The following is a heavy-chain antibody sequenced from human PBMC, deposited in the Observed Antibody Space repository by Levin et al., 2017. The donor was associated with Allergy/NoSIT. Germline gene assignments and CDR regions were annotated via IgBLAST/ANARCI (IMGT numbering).Heavy chain of an antibody. V-gene: IGHV3-30-3*01. CDR1: GFTFSRYA. D-gene: IGHD5-12*01. Sequence: GESLKISCAASGFTFSRYAMHWVRQAPGKGLEWVAVISYDGSNTNYADSVKGRFTISRDNSKNTVYLQMSSLRTEDTAVFYCAREGTSEGLRRRDFDYWGQGTLVTVSS. J-gene: IGHJ4*02. CDR3: AREGTSEGLRRRDFDY. CDR2: ISYDGSNT.